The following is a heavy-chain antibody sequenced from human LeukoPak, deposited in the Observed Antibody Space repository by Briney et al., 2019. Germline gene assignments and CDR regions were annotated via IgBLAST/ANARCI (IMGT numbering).Heavy chain of an antibody. D-gene: IGHD2-2*01. CDR2: IYYSGST. Sequence: SETLSLTCTVSGGSISSSSYYWGWIRQPPGKGLEWIGSIYYSGSTYYNPSLKSRVTISVDTSKNQFSLKLSSVTAADTAVYYCASTLDCSSTSCYWSDAFDIWGQGTMVTVSS. CDR3: ASTLDCSSTSCYWSDAFDI. CDR1: GGSISSSSYY. J-gene: IGHJ3*02. V-gene: IGHV4-39*01.